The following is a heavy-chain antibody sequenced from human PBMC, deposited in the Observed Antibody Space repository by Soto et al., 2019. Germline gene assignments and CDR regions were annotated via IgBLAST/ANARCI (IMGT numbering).Heavy chain of an antibody. J-gene: IGHJ3*02. CDR2: MRHSGGT. Sequence: QVQLQQWGAGLLKPSETLSLTCAVFGGSVNSGNYYWSWIQQPPGKGLEWNGEMRHSGGTHFNPCRKGRGTISVYTSKSQCALVMSSVTAADTGLSYCARVARRTAAAAVDAFDSWGPGTMVTVSS. CDR3: ARVARRTAAAAVDAFDS. D-gene: IGHD6-25*01. V-gene: IGHV4-34*01. CDR1: GGSVNSGNYY.